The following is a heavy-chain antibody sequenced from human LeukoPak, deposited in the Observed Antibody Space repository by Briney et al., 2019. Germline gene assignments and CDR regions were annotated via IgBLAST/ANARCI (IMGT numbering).Heavy chain of an antibody. D-gene: IGHD1-14*01. CDR2: ISGDGSVT. J-gene: IGHJ4*02. CDR1: GFTFNDYP. Sequence: GGSLRLSCAASGFTFNDYPMHWVRQAPGKGLEWVSLISGDGSVTYYADSVKGRFTISRDNSKNSLYLQMNGLRLEDTAFYYCATGSQPGTTFDYWGQGTLVTASS. CDR3: ATGSQPGTTFDY. V-gene: IGHV3-43*02.